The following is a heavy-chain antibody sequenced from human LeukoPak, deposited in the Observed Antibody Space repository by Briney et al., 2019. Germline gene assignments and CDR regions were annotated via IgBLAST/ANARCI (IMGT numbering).Heavy chain of an antibody. Sequence: SETLSLTCTLSGGSISSHYWSWIRPPAEEGLEWMGRIYTRGSPNYHTSLKSRAPMPGDTPKTQFTLKQTSVTLTPTPVFYGRRYGGNSGFDYWGQGTLVTVSS. J-gene: IGHJ4*02. CDR1: GGSISSHY. V-gene: IGHV4-4*07. CDR3: RRYGGNSGFDY. D-gene: IGHD4-23*01. CDR2: IYTRGSP.